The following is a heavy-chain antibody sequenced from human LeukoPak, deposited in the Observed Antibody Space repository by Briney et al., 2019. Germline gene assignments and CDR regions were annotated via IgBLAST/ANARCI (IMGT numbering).Heavy chain of an antibody. CDR1: GFTFSDAW. V-gene: IGHV3-15*01. Sequence: GGSLRLSCAASGFTFSDAWMSWVRQAPGKGLEWVGRIKSKTDGGTTDYAAPVKGRFTISRDDSKNTLYLQMNSLKTEDTAVYYCTTRGGSFSIFDYWGQGTLVTASS. J-gene: IGHJ4*02. CDR3: TTRGGSFSIFDY. CDR2: IKSKTDGGTT. D-gene: IGHD1-26*01.